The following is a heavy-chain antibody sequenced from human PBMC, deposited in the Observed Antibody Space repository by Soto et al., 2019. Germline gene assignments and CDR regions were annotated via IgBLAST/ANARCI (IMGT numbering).Heavy chain of an antibody. V-gene: IGHV4-30-4*01. J-gene: IGHJ4*02. D-gene: IGHD7-27*01. Sequence: SETLSLTCTVSCGSISSCDYYWSWIRQPPGKGLEWIGYIYYSGSTYYNPSLKSRVTISVDTSKNQFSLKLSSVTAADTAVYYCARRWGRTFYYWGQGTLVTVS. CDR3: ARRWGRTFYY. CDR1: CGSISSCDYY. CDR2: IYYSGST.